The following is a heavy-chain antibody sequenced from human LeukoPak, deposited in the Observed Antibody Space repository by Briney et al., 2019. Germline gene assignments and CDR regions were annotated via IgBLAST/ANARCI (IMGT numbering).Heavy chain of an antibody. D-gene: IGHD3-10*01. J-gene: IGHJ5*02. CDR2: ISAYNGNT. CDR1: GYTFTSYG. V-gene: IGHV1-18*01. CDR3: ARDENYGSGSYYNL. Sequence: ASVKVSCKASGYTFTSYGISWVRQAPGQGLEWMGWISAYNGNTNYAQKLQGRVTMTTDTSTSTAYVELRSLRSDGTAVYYCARDENYGSGSYYNLWGQGTLVTVSS.